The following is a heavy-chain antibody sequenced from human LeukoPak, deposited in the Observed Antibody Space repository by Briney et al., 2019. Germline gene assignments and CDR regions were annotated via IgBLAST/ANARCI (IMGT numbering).Heavy chain of an antibody. J-gene: IGHJ4*02. D-gene: IGHD2-15*01. CDR3: ARGQPQGYCSGGSCYPLDY. V-gene: IGHV3-66*01. Sequence: GGSLRLSGAASGFTFSRNYRSWVGQAPGRGLGWVSVIYGGGSTYYADSVKGRFTISRDNSKNTLYLQMNSLRAEDTAVYYCARGQPQGYCSGGSCYPLDYWGQGTLVTVSS. CDR1: GFTFSRNY. CDR2: IYGGGST.